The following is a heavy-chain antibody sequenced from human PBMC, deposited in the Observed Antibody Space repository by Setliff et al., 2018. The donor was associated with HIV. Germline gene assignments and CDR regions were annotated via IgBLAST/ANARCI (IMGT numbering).Heavy chain of an antibody. CDR3: AKDRGCSV. CDR1: GFTFSNYD. CDR2: VSGSGGFT. J-gene: IGHJ4*02. D-gene: IGHD2-15*01. V-gene: IGHV3-23*01. Sequence: GGSLRLSCAASGFTFSNYDMTWVRQAPGKGLEWVSGVSGSGGFTFYADSVKGRFTISRHNSKNTLYLHMNSLRAEDTAVYYCAKDRGCSVWGQGTLVTVSS.